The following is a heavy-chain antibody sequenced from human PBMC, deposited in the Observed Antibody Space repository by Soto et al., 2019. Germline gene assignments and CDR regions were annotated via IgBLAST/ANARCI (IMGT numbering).Heavy chain of an antibody. CDR2: INAGNGNT. D-gene: IGHD6-13*01. Sequence: ASVKVSCKASGYTFTSYAMHWVRQAPGQRLEWMGWINAGNGNTKYSQKFQGRVTITRDTSASTAYMELSSLRSEDTAVYYCARWSPGGIAAAGSDGMDVWGQGTTVTVSS. J-gene: IGHJ6*02. V-gene: IGHV1-3*01. CDR1: GYTFTSYA. CDR3: ARWSPGGIAAAGSDGMDV.